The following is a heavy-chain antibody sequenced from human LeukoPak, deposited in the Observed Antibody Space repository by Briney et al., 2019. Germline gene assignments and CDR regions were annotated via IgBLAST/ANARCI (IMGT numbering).Heavy chain of an antibody. CDR1: GCSISSHY. CDR2: IYYSGST. CDR3: ARHIAGGIDDIDV. Sequence: SETLSLTCTVSGCSISSHYWSWIRQPPGKGLEWIGYIYYSGSTNYNPSVKSRVTISVDTSKNPFSLQLSSVTAADTAVYYCARHIAGGIDDIDVWGKGTKVIVSS. V-gene: IGHV4-59*11. J-gene: IGHJ6*03. D-gene: IGHD6-13*01.